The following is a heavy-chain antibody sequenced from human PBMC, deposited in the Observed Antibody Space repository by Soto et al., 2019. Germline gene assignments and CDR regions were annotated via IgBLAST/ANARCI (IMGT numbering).Heavy chain of an antibody. V-gene: IGHV3-74*01. CDR2: INSDGSST. D-gene: IGHD3-22*01. CDR1: GFTFSSYW. CDR3: ARDEILDYYDSSGLLDY. J-gene: IGHJ4*02. Sequence: GGSLRLSCAASGFTFSSYWMHWVRQAPGKGLVWVSRINSDGSSTSYADSVKGRFTISRDNAKNTLYLQMNSLRAEDTAVYYCARDEILDYYDSSGLLDYWGQGTLVTVSS.